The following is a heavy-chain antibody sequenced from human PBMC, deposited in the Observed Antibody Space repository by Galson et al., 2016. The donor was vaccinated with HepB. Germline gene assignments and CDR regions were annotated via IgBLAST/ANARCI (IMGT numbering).Heavy chain of an antibody. Sequence: SLRLSCAASGFIVSGNYMSWFRQAPGKGLEWVSVDYYGDNSYYADSVKGRFTISRDNSKNTLFLQMNSLRAEDTAVYYCAKCMSTVTTQCLNFDYWGQGTLVTVFS. CDR1: GFIVSGNY. CDR3: AKCMSTVTTQCLNFDY. D-gene: IGHD4-11*01. CDR2: DYYGDNS. V-gene: IGHV3-66*01. J-gene: IGHJ4*02.